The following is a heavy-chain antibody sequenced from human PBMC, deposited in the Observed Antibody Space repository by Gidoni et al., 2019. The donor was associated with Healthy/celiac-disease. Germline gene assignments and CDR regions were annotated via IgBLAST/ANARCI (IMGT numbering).Heavy chain of an antibody. V-gene: IGHV3-48*01. CDR1: GFTFSSYS. D-gene: IGHD4-17*01. CDR3: ARDEADDYGDYPSWFDP. CDR2: ISSSSSTI. J-gene: IGHJ5*02. Sequence: EVQLVESGGGLVQPGGSLRLSCAASGFTFSSYSMNWVRQAPGKGLEWVSYISSSSSTIYYADSVKGRFTISRDNAKNSLYLQMNSLRAEDTAVYYCARDEADDYGDYPSWFDPWGQGTLVTVSS.